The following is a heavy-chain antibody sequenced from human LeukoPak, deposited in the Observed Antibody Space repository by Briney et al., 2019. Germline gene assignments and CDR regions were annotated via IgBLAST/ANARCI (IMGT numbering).Heavy chain of an antibody. V-gene: IGHV4-59*01. CDR3: ARYHALYGMDV. Sequence: SETLSLTCTVSGGSISSYYWSWIRQPPGKGLEWIGYIYYSGSTNYNPSLKSRVTISVDTSKNQFSLKLSSVTAADTAVYYCARYHALYGMDVWGQGTTVTVSS. D-gene: IGHD2-2*01. CDR1: GGSISSYY. CDR2: IYYSGST. J-gene: IGHJ6*02.